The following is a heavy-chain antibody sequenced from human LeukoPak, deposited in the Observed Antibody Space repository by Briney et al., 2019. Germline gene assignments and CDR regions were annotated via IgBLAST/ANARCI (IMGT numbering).Heavy chain of an antibody. CDR2: IYDSGST. CDR3: ARAPAFGFGELQRRFDY. Sequence: SQTLSLTCTVSGGSISSGDYYWGWIRQPPGKGLEWIGYIYDSGSTYYNPCLKSRFAISVDTSKNQFSLKLRSVTAADTAVYYCARAPAFGFGELQRRFDYWGQGTLVTVSS. D-gene: IGHD3-10*01. J-gene: IGHJ4*02. CDR1: GGSISSGDYY. V-gene: IGHV4-30-4*08.